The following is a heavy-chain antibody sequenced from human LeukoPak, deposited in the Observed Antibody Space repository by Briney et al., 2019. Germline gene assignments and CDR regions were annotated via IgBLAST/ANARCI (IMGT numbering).Heavy chain of an antibody. CDR3: AKLEVGYYDSSGYLGGFDY. J-gene: IGHJ4*02. D-gene: IGHD3-22*01. Sequence: GRSLRLSCAASGFTFDDYAMHWVRQAPGKGLEWVSGISWNSGSMGYADSVKGRFTISRDNAKNSLYLQMNSLRAEDTALYYCAKLEVGYYDSSGYLGGFDYWGQGTLVTVSS. CDR2: ISWNSGSM. CDR1: GFTFDDYA. V-gene: IGHV3-9*01.